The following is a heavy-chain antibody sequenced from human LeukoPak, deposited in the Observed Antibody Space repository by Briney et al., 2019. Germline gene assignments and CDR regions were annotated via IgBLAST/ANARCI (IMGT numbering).Heavy chain of an antibody. CDR3: DRGSNYDPYPIDY. CDR1: GGSISSGGYS. CDR2: IYHSGST. J-gene: IGHJ4*02. Sequence: SETLSLTCAVSGGSISSGGYSWSWIRQPPGKGLEWIGYIYHSGSTYYNPSLKSRVTISVDRSKNQFSLKLSSVTATDTAVYYCDRGSNYDPYPIDYWGQGTLVTVSS. D-gene: IGHD4-11*01. V-gene: IGHV4-30-2*01.